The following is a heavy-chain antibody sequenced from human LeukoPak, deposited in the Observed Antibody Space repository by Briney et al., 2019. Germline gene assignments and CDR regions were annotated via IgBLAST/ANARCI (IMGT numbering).Heavy chain of an antibody. Sequence: KPSETLSLTCTVSGGSISSSSSYWGWIRQPPGKGLEWIGSIYYSGSTYDNPSLKSRVAMSVDTSKNQFSLKLSSVTAADTAVYYCARHSGAARPLTNFDYWGQGTLVTVSS. CDR1: GGSISSSSSY. J-gene: IGHJ4*02. V-gene: IGHV4-39*01. D-gene: IGHD6-6*01. CDR3: ARHSGAARPLTNFDY. CDR2: IYYSGST.